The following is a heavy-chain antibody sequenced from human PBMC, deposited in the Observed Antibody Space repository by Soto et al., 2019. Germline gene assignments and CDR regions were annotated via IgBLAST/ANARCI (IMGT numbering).Heavy chain of an antibody. D-gene: IGHD6-19*01. J-gene: IGHJ6*02. V-gene: IGHV3-33*01. CDR2: IWYDGSNK. Sequence: ESGGGVVQPGRSLRLSCAASGFTFSSYGMHWVRQAPGKGLEWVAVIWYDGSNKYYADSVKGRFTISRDNSKNTLYLQMNSLRAEDTAVYYCAREDMAEGGMDVWGQGTTVTVSS. CDR1: GFTFSSYG. CDR3: AREDMAEGGMDV.